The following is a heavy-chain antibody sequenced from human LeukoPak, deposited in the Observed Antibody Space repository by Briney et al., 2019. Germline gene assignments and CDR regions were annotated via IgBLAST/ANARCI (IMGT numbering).Heavy chain of an antibody. Sequence: SETLSLTCTVSGGSIRGYYWSWIRQPPGKGLEYIGYIYYSGITNYNPSLKSRVTISVDTSKNPFSLRLTSVTAADAAVYYCARDSYNWNVDAFDPWGQGTLVTVSS. CDR1: GGSIRGYY. J-gene: IGHJ5*02. CDR2: IYYSGIT. CDR3: ARDSYNWNVDAFDP. D-gene: IGHD1-20*01. V-gene: IGHV4-59*12.